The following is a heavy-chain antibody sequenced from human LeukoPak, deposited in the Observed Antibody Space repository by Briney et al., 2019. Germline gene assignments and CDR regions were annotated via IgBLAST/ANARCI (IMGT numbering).Heavy chain of an antibody. CDR2: INYNGNS. V-gene: IGHV4-59*08. CDR3: ARHLYPGYGSTNYDGAFFDY. Sequence: SETLSLTCTVSGGSITGYYWSWIRQPPRKGLEWIGYINYNGNSKYNPSLKSRITMSVDTSRNQYSLKLSSVTAAGTAVYFCARHLYPGYGSTNYDGAFFDYWGQGTPVTVPS. J-gene: IGHJ4*02. CDR1: GGSITGYY. D-gene: IGHD4-23*01.